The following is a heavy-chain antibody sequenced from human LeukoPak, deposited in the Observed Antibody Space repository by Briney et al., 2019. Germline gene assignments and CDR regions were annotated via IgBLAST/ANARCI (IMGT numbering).Heavy chain of an antibody. J-gene: IGHJ3*01. D-gene: IGHD1-26*01. V-gene: IGHV3-23*01. CDR1: GFTFSFYA. CDR3: AKESGSFPAFDV. CDR2: ISGGSDEK. Sequence: GGSLRLSCAASGFTFSFYAMNWVRQVPGKGLQRVSTISGGSDEKYYAESVKGRFTVSRDNSKDTLYLQMNSLRADDTAVYYCAKESGSFPAFDVWGQGTVVSVSS.